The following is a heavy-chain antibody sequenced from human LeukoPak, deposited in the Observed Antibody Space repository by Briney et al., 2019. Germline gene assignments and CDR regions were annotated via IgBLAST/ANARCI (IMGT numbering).Heavy chain of an antibody. D-gene: IGHD6-19*01. J-gene: IGHJ4*02. CDR2: IYTSGST. CDR3: ARATYSSGWYSFDY. Sequence: SETLSLTCTVSGGSISSGSYYWSWIRQPAGKGLEWIGRIYTSGSTNYNPSLKSRVTISVDTSKNQFSLKLSSVTAADTAVYYCARATYSSGWYSFDYWGQGTLVTVSS. CDR1: GGSISSGSYY. V-gene: IGHV4-61*02.